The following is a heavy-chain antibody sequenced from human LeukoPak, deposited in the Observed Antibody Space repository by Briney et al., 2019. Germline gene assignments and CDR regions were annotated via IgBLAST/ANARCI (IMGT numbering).Heavy chain of an antibody. Sequence: PGGSLRLSCAASGFTFSSYWMSWVRQAPGKGLEWVANIKQDGSEKYYVDSVKGRFTISRDNAKNSLYLQMNSLRAEDTAVYYCARDVSPRGEPNSSSWYFRGQNWFDPWGQGTLVTVSS. D-gene: IGHD6-13*01. CDR3: ARDVSPRGEPNSSSWYFRGQNWFDP. J-gene: IGHJ5*02. V-gene: IGHV3-7*01. CDR2: IKQDGSEK. CDR1: GFTFSSYW.